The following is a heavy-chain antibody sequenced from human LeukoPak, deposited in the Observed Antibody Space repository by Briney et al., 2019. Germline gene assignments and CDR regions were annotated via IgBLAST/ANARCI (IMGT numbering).Heavy chain of an antibody. V-gene: IGHV3-7*01. J-gene: IGHJ4*02. D-gene: IGHD1-14*01. Sequence: GGSLRLSCAPSGFTFSGHWMSWVPQAPRKGLEWVANINQGGSDKYYVDSVKGRFTISRDNANNLLYLQMNSLRGEDTAVYYCTRDRSRAEDDWGQGTLVTVSS. CDR1: GFTFSGHW. CDR2: INQGGSDK. CDR3: TRDRSRAEDD.